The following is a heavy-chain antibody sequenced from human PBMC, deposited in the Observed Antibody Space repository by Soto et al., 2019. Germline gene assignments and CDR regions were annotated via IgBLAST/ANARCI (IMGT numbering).Heavy chain of an antibody. CDR3: ARCQGPTELIYYYYYYGMDV. Sequence: SETMSLTCTVSGGSISSGGYYWSWIRQHPGKGLEWIGYIYYSGSTYYNPSLKSRVTISVDTSKNQFSLKLSLVTAADTAVYYCARCQGPTELIYYYYYYGMDVWGQATTVSVSS. D-gene: IGHD4-17*01. CDR2: IYYSGST. CDR1: GGSISSGGYY. V-gene: IGHV4-31*03. J-gene: IGHJ6*02.